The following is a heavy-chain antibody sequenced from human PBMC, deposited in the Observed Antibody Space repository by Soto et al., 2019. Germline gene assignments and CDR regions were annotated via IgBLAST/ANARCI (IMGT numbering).Heavy chain of an antibody. D-gene: IGHD3-3*01. CDR2: ISYDGSNK. CDR1: GFTFSSYA. Sequence: GGSLRLSCAASGFTFSSYAMHWVRQAPGKGLGWVAVISYDGSNKYYADSVKGRSTISRDNSKNTLYLQMNSLRAEDTAVYYCAREILRFLEWPDAFDIWGQGTMVTVSS. V-gene: IGHV3-30-3*01. J-gene: IGHJ3*02. CDR3: AREILRFLEWPDAFDI.